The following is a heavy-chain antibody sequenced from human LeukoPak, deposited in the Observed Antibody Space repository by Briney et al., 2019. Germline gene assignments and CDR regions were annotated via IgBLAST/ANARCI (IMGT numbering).Heavy chain of an antibody. J-gene: IGHJ4*02. D-gene: IGHD2-15*01. CDR1: GGSISSVDYY. Sequence: PSQTLSLTCTVSGGSISSVDYYWGWIRQPPGKGLEWVGYIYYSGVTYYNPTLESRVTISVDTSKNQFSLKLTSVTAADTAVYFCARVMGGGNCNFDYWGQGTLVTVSS. CDR2: IYYSGVT. V-gene: IGHV4-30-4*01. CDR3: ARVMGGGNCNFDY.